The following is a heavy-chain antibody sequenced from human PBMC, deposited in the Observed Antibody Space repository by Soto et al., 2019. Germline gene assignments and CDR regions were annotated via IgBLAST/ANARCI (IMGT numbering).Heavy chain of an antibody. CDR2: ISGSGGST. J-gene: IGHJ6*02. CDR3: AKVVGRITIFGLVINHRYYGMDV. D-gene: IGHD3-3*01. V-gene: IGHV3-23*01. Sequence: QPXGSLKLSCAASGFTFSSYALSWVRKAPGKGLEWVSAISGSGGSTYYADSVKGRFTISRDNSKNTLYLQMNSLRAEDTAVYYCAKVVGRITIFGLVINHRYYGMDVWRQGNTFTVSS. CDR1: GFTFSSYA.